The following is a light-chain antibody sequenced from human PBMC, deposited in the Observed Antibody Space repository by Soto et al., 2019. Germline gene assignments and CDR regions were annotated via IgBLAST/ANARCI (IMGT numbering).Light chain of an antibody. CDR1: SSDVGSYNR. V-gene: IGLV2-18*02. J-gene: IGLJ1*01. Sequence: QSVLTQPPSVSGSPGQSVAISCTGTSSDVGSYNRVSWYQQPPGTAPKLMIYDVNNRPSGVPDCFSGSKSGNTASLTISGLQAEDEADYYCSSYTISSTYVFGTGTKVTVL. CDR2: DVN. CDR3: SSYTISSTYV.